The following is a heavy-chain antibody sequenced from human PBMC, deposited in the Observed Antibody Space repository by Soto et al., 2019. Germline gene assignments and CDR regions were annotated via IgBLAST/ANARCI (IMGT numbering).Heavy chain of an antibody. CDR3: ASEPHWNFDL. CDR2: VISDGTEA. J-gene: IGHJ2*01. Sequence: QVQLVESGGGVVQPGRSLRLSCAASGFSFSAYGMHWVRQAPGKGLEWVAVVISDGTEAYYADSVKGRFTISRDNSKDTLYLHMNGLRLEDTAGYFCASEPHWNFDLWGRGTLVTVSS. CDR1: GFSFSAYG. V-gene: IGHV3-30*03.